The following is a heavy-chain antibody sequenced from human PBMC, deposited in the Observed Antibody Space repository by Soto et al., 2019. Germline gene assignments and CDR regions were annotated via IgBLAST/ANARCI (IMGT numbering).Heavy chain of an antibody. V-gene: IGHV3-15*01. D-gene: IGHD3-9*01. CDR1: GFNLSHPW. Sequence: GSLRLSCAASGFNLSHPWMTWVRQAAGKGLEWVGRIKSETDGGTADYAAPVKGRITISRDDSKNTVYLQMNSLKTEDTAVYYCTTGIYYDLLTGYHDVAYWGQGTLVTVSS. J-gene: IGHJ4*02. CDR2: IKSETDGGTA. CDR3: TTGIYYDLLTGYHDVAY.